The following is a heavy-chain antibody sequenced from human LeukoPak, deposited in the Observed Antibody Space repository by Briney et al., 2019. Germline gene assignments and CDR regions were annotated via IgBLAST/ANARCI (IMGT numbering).Heavy chain of an antibody. J-gene: IGHJ4*02. CDR1: GFTFSSYS. D-gene: IGHD2-2*01. CDR3: ARSTSCYDY. V-gene: IGHV3-21*01. CDR2: ISSSSSYT. Sequence: GGSLRLSCAASGFTFSSYSMNWVRQAPGKGLEWVSSISSSSSYTYYADSVKGRFTISRDNAKNSLYLQMNSLRAEDTAVYYCARSTSCYDYWGQGTLVTVSS.